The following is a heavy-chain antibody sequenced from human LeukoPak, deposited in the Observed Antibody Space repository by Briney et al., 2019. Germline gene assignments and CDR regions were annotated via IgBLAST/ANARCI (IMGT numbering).Heavy chain of an antibody. Sequence: GASVKVSCKASGGTFSSYAISWVRQAPGQGLEWMGGIIPIFGTANYAQKFQGRVTITADESTSTAYMELSSLRSKDTAVYYCAGIWFGELPENYWGQGTLVTVSS. CDR1: GGTFSSYA. CDR2: IIPIFGTA. V-gene: IGHV1-69*13. J-gene: IGHJ4*02. D-gene: IGHD3-10*01. CDR3: AGIWFGELPENY.